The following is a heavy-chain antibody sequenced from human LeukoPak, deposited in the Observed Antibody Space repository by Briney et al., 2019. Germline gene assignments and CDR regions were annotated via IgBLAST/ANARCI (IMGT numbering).Heavy chain of an antibody. CDR3: ARAKLSAVAGLFDY. D-gene: IGHD6-19*01. J-gene: IGHJ4*02. CDR2: IYYRGST. V-gene: IGHV4-59*01. CDR1: GGFLSSYY. Sequence: SETLSLTCTVSGGFLSSYYWSWIRQPPGKGREWVGYIYYRGSTNYNPSLKRRVTISVDTSKNQFSQKLSSVTAADTAVYYCARAKLSAVAGLFDYWGQGTLVTVSS.